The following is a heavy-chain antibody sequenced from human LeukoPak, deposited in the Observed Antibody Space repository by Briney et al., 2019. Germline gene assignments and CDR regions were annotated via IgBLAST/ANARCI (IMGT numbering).Heavy chain of an antibody. CDR2: INPNSGGT. CDR1: GYTFTGYF. D-gene: IGHD2-2*01. CDR3: ARESIIPAARGDY. V-gene: IGHV1-2*02. J-gene: IGHJ4*02. Sequence: VSVKVSCKASGYTFTGYFIHWVRQVPGQGLEWMGWINPNSGGTNYAQKFQGRVTMTRDTSTNTAYMELSRLRSDDTAIYYCARESIIPAARGDYWGQGTLVTVSS.